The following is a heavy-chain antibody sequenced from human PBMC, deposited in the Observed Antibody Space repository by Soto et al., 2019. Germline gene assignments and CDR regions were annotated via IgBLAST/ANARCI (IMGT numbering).Heavy chain of an antibody. J-gene: IGHJ4*02. D-gene: IGHD4-17*01. CDR3: AMTVIAPSPYLDH. V-gene: IGHV4-4*07. Sequence: QVQLQESGPGLVKPSETLSLTCSVSGDSISRKYWSWLRQPAGGGLEWIGRIYTTGATNYNSSLKSRVSMSVDTSKNQFSLRLTSVTDADTAVYFCAMTVIAPSPYLDHWGQGLLVTVSS. CDR2: IYTTGAT. CDR1: GDSISRKY.